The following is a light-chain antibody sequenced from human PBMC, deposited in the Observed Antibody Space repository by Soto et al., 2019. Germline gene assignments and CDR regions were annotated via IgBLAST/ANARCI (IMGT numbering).Light chain of an antibody. CDR3: SSYTTSNTRQIV. V-gene: IGLV2-14*03. Sequence: QSVLTQPSSVSGSPGQSITLSCTGTSSDVGGYSYVSWYQHHPGKAPKLTIYDVTNRPSGVSNPFSGSKSGNTASLTISGLQPEDEADYYCSSYTTSNTRQIVFGTGTKVTVL. CDR1: SSDVGGYSY. CDR2: DVT. J-gene: IGLJ1*01.